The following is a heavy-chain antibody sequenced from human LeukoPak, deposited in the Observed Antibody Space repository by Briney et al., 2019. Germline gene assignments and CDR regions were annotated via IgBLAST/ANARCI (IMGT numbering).Heavy chain of an antibody. D-gene: IGHD2-2*01. V-gene: IGHV4-39*07. J-gene: IGHJ5*02. Sequence: SETLSLTCTVSGGSISSGSYYWGWIRQPPGKGLKWIGSLYYSGSTYYNPSLKSRVTMSVDTSKNQFSLKLKSVTAADTAVYYCARESDRYCFSTSCPNWFDPWGQGTLVTVSS. CDR2: LYYSGST. CDR3: ARESDRYCFSTSCPNWFDP. CDR1: GGSISSGSYY.